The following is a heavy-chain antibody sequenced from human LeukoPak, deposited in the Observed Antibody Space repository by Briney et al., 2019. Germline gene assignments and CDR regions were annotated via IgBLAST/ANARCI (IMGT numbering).Heavy chain of an antibody. J-gene: IGHJ6*02. CDR1: GFTFSSYE. V-gene: IGHV3-48*03. Sequence: GGSLRLSCGASGFTFSSYEMNWFRQAPGKGLEWVSYISSSGSTIYYADSVKGRFTISRDHAKNSLYLQMNSLRAEDTAVYYCARSQYYDSSGYYPLLYYYYGMDVWGQGTTVTVSS. D-gene: IGHD3-22*01. CDR3: ARSQYYDSSGYYPLLYYYYGMDV. CDR2: ISSSGSTI.